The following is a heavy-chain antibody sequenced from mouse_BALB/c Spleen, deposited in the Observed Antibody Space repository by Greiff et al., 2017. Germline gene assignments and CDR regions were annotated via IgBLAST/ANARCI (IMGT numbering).Heavy chain of an antibody. J-gene: IGHJ4*01. CDR2: INPSNGGT. D-gene: IGHD2-14*01. Sequence: QVQLQQSGAELVKPGASVKLSCKASGYTFTSYYMYWVKQRPGQGLEWIGEINPSNGGTNFNEKFKSKATLTVDKSSSTAYMQLSSLTSEDSAVYYCTRDRYDVNYAMDYWGQGTSVTVSS. V-gene: IGHV1S81*02. CDR1: GYTFTSYY. CDR3: TRDRYDVNYAMDY.